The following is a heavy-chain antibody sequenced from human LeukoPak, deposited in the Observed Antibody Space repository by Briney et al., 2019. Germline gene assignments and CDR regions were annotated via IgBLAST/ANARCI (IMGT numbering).Heavy chain of an antibody. CDR1: GYSFTNYW. Sequence: GESLGISCKGSGYSFTNYWIGWVRQMPGKGLEWMGILYPGDSDTRYSPSFQGQVTISADKSISTAYLQWSSLKASDTAMYYCARKSSGWPGDFNYWGQGTLVTVSS. D-gene: IGHD6-25*01. J-gene: IGHJ4*02. CDR2: LYPGDSDT. CDR3: ARKSSGWPGDFNY. V-gene: IGHV5-51*01.